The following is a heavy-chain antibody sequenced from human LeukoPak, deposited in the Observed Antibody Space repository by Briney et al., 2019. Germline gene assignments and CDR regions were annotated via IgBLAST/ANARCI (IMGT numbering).Heavy chain of an antibody. CDR3: ARVSNPSLNAFDI. CDR2: ISSSSSYI. Sequence: GGSLRLSCAASGFTFSSYSMSWVRQAPGKGLEWVSSISSSSSYIYYADSVKGRFTISRDNAKNSLYLQMNSLRDEDTAVYYCARVSNPSLNAFDIWGQGTMVTVSS. CDR1: GFTFSSYS. V-gene: IGHV3-21*01. J-gene: IGHJ3*02. D-gene: IGHD3-9*01.